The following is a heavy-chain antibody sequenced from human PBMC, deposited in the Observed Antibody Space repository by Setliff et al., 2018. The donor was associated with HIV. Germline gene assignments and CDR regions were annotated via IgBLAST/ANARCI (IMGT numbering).Heavy chain of an antibody. Sequence: PSETLSLTCTVSGVSISSHYWSWIRQPPGKGLEWIGNIYYSGSTNYNPSLKSRVTISVDTSKNQFSLNLHSVTAADTAVYYCARRRSSGWYHYFDYWGQGTLVTVSS. CDR2: IYYSGST. V-gene: IGHV4-59*08. D-gene: IGHD6-19*01. J-gene: IGHJ4*02. CDR1: GVSISSHY. CDR3: ARRRSSGWYHYFDY.